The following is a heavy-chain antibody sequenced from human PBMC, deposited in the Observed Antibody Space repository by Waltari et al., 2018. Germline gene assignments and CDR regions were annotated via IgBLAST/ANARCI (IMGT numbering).Heavy chain of an antibody. CDR2: ISYDGSNK. D-gene: IGHD4-17*01. Sequence: QVQLVESGGGVVQPGRSLRLSCAASGFTFSSYAMHWVRQAPGKGLEWVAVISYDGSNKYYADSVKGRFTISRDNSKNTLYLQMNSRRAEDTAVYYCARDGYGDYEGIDAFDIWGQGTMVTVSS. CDR3: ARDGYGDYEGIDAFDI. CDR1: GFTFSSYA. V-gene: IGHV3-30-3*01. J-gene: IGHJ3*02.